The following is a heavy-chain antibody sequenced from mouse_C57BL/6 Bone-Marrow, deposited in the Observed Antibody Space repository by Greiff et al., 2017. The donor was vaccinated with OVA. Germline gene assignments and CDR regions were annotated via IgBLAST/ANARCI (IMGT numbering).Heavy chain of an antibody. CDR3: ARGTLLQRAWFAY. CDR1: GYTFTSYW. D-gene: IGHD1-1*01. Sequence: QVQLQQPGAELVMPGASVKLSCKASGYTFTSYWMHWVKQRPGQGLEWIGEIDPSDSYTNYNQKFKGKSTLTVDKSSSTAYMQLSSLTSEDSAVYYCARGTLLQRAWFAYWGQGTLVTVSA. J-gene: IGHJ3*01. CDR2: IDPSDSYT. V-gene: IGHV1-69*01.